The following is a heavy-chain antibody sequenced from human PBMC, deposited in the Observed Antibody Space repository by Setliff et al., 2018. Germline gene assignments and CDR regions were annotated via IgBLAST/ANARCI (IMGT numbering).Heavy chain of an antibody. V-gene: IGHV1-69*10. CDR1: GATFANFA. J-gene: IGHJ4*02. CDR2: IVPRDAIT. D-gene: IGHD3-16*01. Sequence: GASVKVSCKAPGATFANFALNWVRQAPGQGPEWMGGIVPRDAITKYAPKFQGRLTITADKSTNTVYMELSSLRSDDTAVYFCARDQGAFFECFDYWGQRSLVTVSS. CDR3: ARDQGAFFECFDY.